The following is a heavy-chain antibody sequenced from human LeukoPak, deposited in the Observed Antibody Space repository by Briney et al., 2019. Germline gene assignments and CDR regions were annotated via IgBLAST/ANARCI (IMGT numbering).Heavy chain of an antibody. D-gene: IGHD1-26*01. CDR1: GFTFSSYW. CDR3: ARDKIVGATLFDY. J-gene: IGHJ4*02. Sequence: GGSLRLSCAASGFTFSSYWMSWVRQAPGKGLEWVANIKQDGSEKYYVDSVKGRFTISRDNAKNSLYLQMNSLRAEDTAVYYCARDKIVGATLFDYWGQGTLVTVSS. V-gene: IGHV3-7*01. CDR2: IKQDGSEK.